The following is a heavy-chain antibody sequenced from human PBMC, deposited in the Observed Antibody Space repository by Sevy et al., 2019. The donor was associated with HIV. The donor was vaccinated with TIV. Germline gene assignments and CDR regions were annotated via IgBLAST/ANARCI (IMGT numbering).Heavy chain of an antibody. CDR2: ISSSGSTI. V-gene: IGHV3-48*03. CDR3: ARVGAYCGGDCYSEP. J-gene: IGHJ3*01. Sequence: GGSLRLSCAASGFTFSSYEMNWVRQAPGKGLEWVSYISSSGSTIYYADSVKGRFTISRDNAKNSLYLQMNSLRAEDTAVYYCARVGAYCGGDCYSEPWGQGTMVTVSS. CDR1: GFTFSSYE. D-gene: IGHD2-21*02.